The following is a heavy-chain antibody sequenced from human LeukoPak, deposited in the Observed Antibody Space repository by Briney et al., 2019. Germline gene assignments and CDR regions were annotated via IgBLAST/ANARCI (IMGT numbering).Heavy chain of an antibody. CDR3: AREGYSSGSRTGIDY. CDR2: IYSGGST. V-gene: IGHV3-66*02. Sequence: GGSLRLSCAASGFSVSSNFMNWVRQAPGRGLEWVSVIYSGGSTSYADSVKGRFTISRDNSKNTLFLQMNSLRIDDTAVYYCAREGYSSGSRTGIDYWGQGTLVTVSS. CDR1: GFSVSSNF. J-gene: IGHJ4*02. D-gene: IGHD5-18*01.